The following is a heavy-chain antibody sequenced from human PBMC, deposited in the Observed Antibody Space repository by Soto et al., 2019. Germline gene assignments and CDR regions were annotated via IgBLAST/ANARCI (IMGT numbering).Heavy chain of an antibody. CDR1: GFTFSSYG. J-gene: IGHJ4*02. V-gene: IGHV3-33*01. CDR2: IWYDGSNK. CDR3: ARDKGYFDY. Sequence: QVQLVESGGGVVQPGRSLRLSCAASGFTFSSYGMHWVRQAPGKGLEWVAVIWYDGSNKYYADSVKGRFTISRDNSKNTLYLQMNSLRAEDTAVYYWARDKGYFDYWGQGTLVTVSS.